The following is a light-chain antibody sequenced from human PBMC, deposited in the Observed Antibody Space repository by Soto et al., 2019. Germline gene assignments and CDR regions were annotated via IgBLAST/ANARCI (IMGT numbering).Light chain of an antibody. CDR3: QHFSRSTLYT. V-gene: IGKV3-20*01. Sequence: ETLLTQSPATLSLSPGDRATLSCRASQSVSGDYLAWYQKKPGQPPRLLIFGASNRAAGIPDRFSGSGSGTDFTLTISRLEPEDFAVYYCQHFSRSTLYTFGQGTKLDIK. J-gene: IGKJ2*01. CDR2: GAS. CDR1: QSVSGDY.